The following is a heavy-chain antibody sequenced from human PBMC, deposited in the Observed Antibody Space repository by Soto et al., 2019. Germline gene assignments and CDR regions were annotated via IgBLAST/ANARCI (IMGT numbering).Heavy chain of an antibody. CDR1: GFTFSSYW. J-gene: IGHJ3*02. D-gene: IGHD6-19*01. Sequence: GGSLRLSCAASGFTFSSYWMSWVRQAPGKGLEWVANIKQDGSEKYYVDSVKGRFTISRDNAKNSLYLQMNSLRAEDTAVYYCARDGSSGWYEIQRGDAFDIWGQGTMVTVSS. CDR2: IKQDGSEK. CDR3: ARDGSSGWYEIQRGDAFDI. V-gene: IGHV3-7*01.